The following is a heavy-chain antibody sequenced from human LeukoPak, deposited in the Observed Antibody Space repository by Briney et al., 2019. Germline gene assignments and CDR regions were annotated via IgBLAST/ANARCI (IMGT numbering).Heavy chain of an antibody. CDR2: IYYSGST. CDR3: ARDWQLVRAFDI. Sequence: PSETLSLTCTVSGGSISSGGYYWSWIRQHPGKGREWIGYIYYSGSTYYNPSLKSRVTISVDTSKNQFSLKLSSVTAADTAVYYCARDWQLVRAFDIWGQGTMVTVSS. CDR1: GGSISSGGYY. V-gene: IGHV4-31*03. J-gene: IGHJ3*02. D-gene: IGHD6-13*01.